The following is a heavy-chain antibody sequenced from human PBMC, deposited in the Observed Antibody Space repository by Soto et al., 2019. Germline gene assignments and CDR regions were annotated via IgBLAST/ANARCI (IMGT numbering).Heavy chain of an antibody. CDR3: ARDLIAARRAGRYYGMDV. CDR2: ISAYNGNT. J-gene: IGHJ6*02. V-gene: IGHV1-18*01. Sequence: GASVKVSCKASGYTFTSYGISWVRQAPGQGLEWMGWISAYNGNTNYAQKLQGRVTMTTDTSTSTAYMELRSLRSDDTAVYYCARDLIAARRAGRYYGMDVWGQGTTVTAP. D-gene: IGHD6-6*01. CDR1: GYTFTSYG.